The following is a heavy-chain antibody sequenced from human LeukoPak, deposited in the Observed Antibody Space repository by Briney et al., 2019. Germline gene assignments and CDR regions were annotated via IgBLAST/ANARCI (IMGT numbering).Heavy chain of an antibody. D-gene: IGHD4-23*01. CDR2: IYSGGST. J-gene: IGHJ6*02. V-gene: IGHV3-53*04. CDR1: GFIVSSNY. Sequence: GGSLRLSCAASGFIVSSNYMSWVRQAPGKGLEWVSVIYSGGSTYYADSVKGRFTISRHNSKNTLYLQMNSLRAEDTAVYYCARADGDYGGKGRYYYYGMDVWGQGTTVTVSS. CDR3: ARADGDYGGKGRYYYYGMDV.